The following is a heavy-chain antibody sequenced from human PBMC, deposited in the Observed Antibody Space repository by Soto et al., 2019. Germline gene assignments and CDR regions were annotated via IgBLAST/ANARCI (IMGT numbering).Heavy chain of an antibody. CDR1: GFTFSSYG. Sequence: QVQLVESGGGVVQPGRSLRLSCAASGFTFSSYGMHWVRQAPGKGLEWVAVISYDGSNKYYADSVKGRFTISRDNSKNTLYLQMNGLRAEDTAVYYCAKGLYDFWSGAYWGQGTLVTVSS. J-gene: IGHJ4*02. V-gene: IGHV3-30*18. CDR3: AKGLYDFWSGAY. D-gene: IGHD3-3*01. CDR2: ISYDGSNK.